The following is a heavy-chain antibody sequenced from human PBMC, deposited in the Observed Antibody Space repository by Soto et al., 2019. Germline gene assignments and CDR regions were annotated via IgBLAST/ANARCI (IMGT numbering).Heavy chain of an antibody. Sequence: PGWSLRLSCAASVFIFNTYSMDWIRQAPGKGLEWVASISPSGSYMYYGDSLKGRFTVSRDNAKNSLYLQMDSLRADDTAIYYCARFGLVTFDCWGQGTLVNV. CDR3: ARFGLVTFDC. V-gene: IGHV3-21*01. CDR1: VFIFNTYS. CDR2: ISPSGSYM. D-gene: IGHD3-3*01. J-gene: IGHJ4*02.